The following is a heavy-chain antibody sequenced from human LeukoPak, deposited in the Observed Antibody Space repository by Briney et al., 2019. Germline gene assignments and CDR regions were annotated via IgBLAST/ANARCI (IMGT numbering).Heavy chain of an antibody. V-gene: IGHV3-7*01. D-gene: IGHD3-3*01. CDR2: IKQDGSEK. Sequence: GGSLRLSCAASGFTFSSYWMSWVRQAPGKGLEWVANIKQDGSEKYYVDSVKGRFTISRDNAKNSLYLQMNSLRAEDTAVYYCARDWGGVREYYDFWSGYAQDDAFDIWGKGTMVTVSS. J-gene: IGHJ3*02. CDR3: ARDWGGVREYYDFWSGYAQDDAFDI. CDR1: GFTFSSYW.